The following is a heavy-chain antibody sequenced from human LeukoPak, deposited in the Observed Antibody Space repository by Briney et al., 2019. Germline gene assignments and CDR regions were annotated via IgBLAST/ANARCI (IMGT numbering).Heavy chain of an antibody. CDR2: INPNSGGT. Sequence: ASVKVSCKASGYTFTSYYMHWVRQAPGQGLEWMGWINPNSGGTNYAQKFQGRVTMTRDTSISTAYMELSRLRSDDTAVYYCARGRYCSGGSCPKIGYYYYGMDVWGQGTTVTVSS. CDR3: ARGRYCSGGSCPKIGYYYYGMDV. J-gene: IGHJ6*02. CDR1: GYTFTSYY. D-gene: IGHD2-15*01. V-gene: IGHV1-2*02.